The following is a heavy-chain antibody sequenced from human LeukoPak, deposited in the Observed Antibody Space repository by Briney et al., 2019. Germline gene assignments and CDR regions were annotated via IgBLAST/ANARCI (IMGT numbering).Heavy chain of an antibody. J-gene: IGHJ4*02. CDR1: GGSISSGGYY. CDR3: AREGAGHADFDY. Sequence: SETLSLTCTVSGGSISSGGYYWSWIRQPPGKGLEWIGYIYHSGSTYYNPSLKSRVTISVDRSKNQFSLKLSSVTAADTAVYYCAREGAGHADFDYWGQGTLVTVSS. V-gene: IGHV4-30-2*01. D-gene: IGHD4/OR15-4a*01. CDR2: IYHSGST.